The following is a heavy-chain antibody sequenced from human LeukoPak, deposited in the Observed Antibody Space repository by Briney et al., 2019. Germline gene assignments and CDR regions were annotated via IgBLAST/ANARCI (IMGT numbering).Heavy chain of an antibody. J-gene: IGHJ4*02. D-gene: IGHD3-22*01. CDR1: GGSISSSSSY. CDR3: ARRTYYDSSGYYLDY. V-gene: IGHV4-39*01. Sequence: PSETLSLTCTVSGGSISSSSSYWGWIRHPPGEGLEWLGSIYYSGSTYYNPSLKSRVTISVDTSKNQFSLKLSSVTAADTAVYYCARRTYYDSSGYYLDYWGQGTLVTVSS. CDR2: IYYSGST.